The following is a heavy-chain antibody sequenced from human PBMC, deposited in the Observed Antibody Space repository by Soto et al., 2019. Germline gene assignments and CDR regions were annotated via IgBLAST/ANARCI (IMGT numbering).Heavy chain of an antibody. J-gene: IGHJ4*02. V-gene: IGHV3-23*01. CDR3: AKESNNYVWGSYPDY. D-gene: IGHD3-16*02. Sequence: PRGSLRLSCAASGFTFSSYAMSLVRHAPRKALEWVSSITGRRGSTYYADSVKGRFTISRDNSKNRLYLQINSLSAEDTAVYYCAKESNNYVWGSYPDYWGQGTLVTVSS. CDR2: ITGRRGST. CDR1: GFTFSSYA.